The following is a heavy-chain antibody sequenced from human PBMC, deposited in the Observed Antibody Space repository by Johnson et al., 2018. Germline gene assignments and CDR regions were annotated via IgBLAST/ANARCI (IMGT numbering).Heavy chain of an antibody. CDR3: ARWTARRQWLTPRWIDI. J-gene: IGHJ3*02. D-gene: IGHD3-22*01. V-gene: IGHV4-39*01. Sequence: QVQLQESGPGLVKTSQTLTLTCNVFGGSLSSSDYSWGWIRQPPGQGLEWIGSFYYGGSTSRNPSIKSQLTMSVDTSRTQYSLELNPVTAADTAVYFCARWTARRQWLTPRWIDIWGQGTMVIVSS. CDR2: FYYGGST. CDR1: GGSLSSSDYS.